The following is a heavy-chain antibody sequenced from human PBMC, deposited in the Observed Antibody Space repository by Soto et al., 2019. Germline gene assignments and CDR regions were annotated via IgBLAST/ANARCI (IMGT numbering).Heavy chain of an antibody. J-gene: IGHJ4*02. Sequence: VGSLRLSCAASGFTFSSYSMNWVRQAPGKGLEWVSSISSSSSYIYYADSVKGRFTISRDNAKNSLYLQMNSLRAEDTAVYYCATSPPKYYYDSSGNLDYWGQGTLVTVSS. CDR2: ISSSSSYI. CDR3: ATSPPKYYYDSSGNLDY. V-gene: IGHV3-21*01. CDR1: GFTFSSYS. D-gene: IGHD3-22*01.